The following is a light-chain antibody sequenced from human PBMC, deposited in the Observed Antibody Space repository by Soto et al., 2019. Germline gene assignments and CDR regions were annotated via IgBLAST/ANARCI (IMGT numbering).Light chain of an antibody. Sequence: DIHMNQSPSTVSSSVGDRVTIACRASQSINRGLAWYQRKPGKAPNLLIYDASTLYSGVPSRFSDSGSVTEFSPTISRLQPADFPTYYCKHCSTVWALGQGIKV. CDR3: KHCSTVWA. CDR2: DAS. CDR1: QSINRG. V-gene: IGKV1-5*01. J-gene: IGKJ1*01.